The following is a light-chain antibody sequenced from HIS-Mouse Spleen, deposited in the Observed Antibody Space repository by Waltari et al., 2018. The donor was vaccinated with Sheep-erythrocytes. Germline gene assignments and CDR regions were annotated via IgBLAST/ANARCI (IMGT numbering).Light chain of an antibody. CDR1: SLRSYY. V-gene: IGLV3-19*01. Sequence: SSELTQDPAVSVALGQTVRITCQGDSLRSYYASWFQQKPGQAPVLVIYGKNNRPSGIPDRFSGSSPGNTASLTITGAQAEDEADFYCNSRDSSGNHLGVVFGGGTKLTVL. CDR2: GKN. J-gene: IGLJ2*01. CDR3: NSRDSSGNHLGVV.